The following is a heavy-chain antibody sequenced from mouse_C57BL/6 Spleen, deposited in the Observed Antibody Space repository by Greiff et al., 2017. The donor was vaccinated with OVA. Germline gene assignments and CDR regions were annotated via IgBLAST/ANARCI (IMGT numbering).Heavy chain of an antibody. Sequence: VQLQQSGPVLVKPGASVKMSCKASGYTFTDYYMNWVKQSHGKSLEWIGVINPYNGGTSYNQKFKGKATLTVDKSSSTAYMELNSLTSEDSAVYYCARDYGSSGYWGQGTLVTVSA. CDR2: INPYNGGT. V-gene: IGHV1-19*01. CDR1: GYTFTDYY. D-gene: IGHD1-1*01. J-gene: IGHJ3*01. CDR3: ARDYGSSGY.